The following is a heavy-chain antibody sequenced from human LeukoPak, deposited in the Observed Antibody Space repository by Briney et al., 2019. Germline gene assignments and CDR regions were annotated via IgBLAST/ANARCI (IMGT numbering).Heavy chain of an antibody. Sequence: QPGGSLRLSCAASGFTFSSYGMSWVRQAPGKGLEWVSVISGSGDNTHYADSVKGRFTISRDNAKNSLYLQMNSLRAEDTAVYYCARDTSTNEITRSGGRRDNWFDPWGQGTLVTVSS. J-gene: IGHJ5*02. CDR1: GFTFSSYG. V-gene: IGHV3-23*01. CDR2: ISGSGDNT. D-gene: IGHD2-15*01. CDR3: ARDTSTNEITRSGGRRDNWFDP.